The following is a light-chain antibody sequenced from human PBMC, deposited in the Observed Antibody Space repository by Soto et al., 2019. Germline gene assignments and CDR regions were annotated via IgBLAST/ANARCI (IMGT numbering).Light chain of an antibody. CDR3: AAWDDSLNGWV. Sequence: QSALTQPPSASGTPGQRVTISCSGSSSNIGSNTVNWYQQLPGTAPKLLIYSNNQRPSGVPDRFSGSKSGTSASLAISGLQSEDEADYYCAAWDDSLNGWVFGGGTKATVL. V-gene: IGLV1-44*01. J-gene: IGLJ3*02. CDR2: SNN. CDR1: SSNIGSNT.